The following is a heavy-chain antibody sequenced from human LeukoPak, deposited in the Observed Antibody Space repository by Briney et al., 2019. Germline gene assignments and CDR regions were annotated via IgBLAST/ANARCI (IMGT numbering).Heavy chain of an antibody. CDR2: IIPIFGTA. CDR3: VRAVDAFDI. J-gene: IGHJ3*02. V-gene: IGHV1-69*05. CDR1: GGTFSSYA. Sequence: VASVKVSCKASGGTFSSYAISWVRQAPGQGLEWMGGIIPIFGTANFAQKFQGRVTINTDESTSTAYMELSNLRSEDTAVYYCVRAVDAFDIWGQGTMVTVSS.